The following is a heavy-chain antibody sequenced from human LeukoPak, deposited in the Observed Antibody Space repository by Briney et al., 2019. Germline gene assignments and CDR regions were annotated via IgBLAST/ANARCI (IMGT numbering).Heavy chain of an antibody. CDR3: ATPSSSSWYGFDP. J-gene: IGHJ5*02. CDR1: GYTFTGYY. V-gene: IGHV1-2*02. Sequence: GASVKVSCKTPGYTFTGYYIHWVRQAPGQGLEWMGWIDPNSGGTNYAQKFQGRVTMTRDTSISTAYMELSKLTSADTAVYRRATPSSSSWYGFDPWGQGTLVTVSS. CDR2: IDPNSGGT. D-gene: IGHD6-13*01.